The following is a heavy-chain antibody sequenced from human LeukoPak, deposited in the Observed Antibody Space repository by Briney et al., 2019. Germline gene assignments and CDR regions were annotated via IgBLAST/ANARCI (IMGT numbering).Heavy chain of an antibody. Sequence: PAETLSLTCTVSGCSIGSHYFSWIRQPPGRGLEWISYISYSGSTDYYRPLNSRVTISLDTSNNQFSLRLNSVTAADTAVYYCARDRGSGLDYWGQRTLVTVSS. D-gene: IGHD6-25*01. CDR2: ISYSGST. CDR3: ARDRGSGLDY. J-gene: IGHJ4*02. CDR1: GCSIGSHY. V-gene: IGHV4-59*11.